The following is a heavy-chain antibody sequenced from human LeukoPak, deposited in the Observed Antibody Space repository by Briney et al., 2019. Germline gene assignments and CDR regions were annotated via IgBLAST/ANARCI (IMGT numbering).Heavy chain of an antibody. CDR2: IYTSGST. CDR1: GGSISSGSYY. J-gene: IGHJ5*02. CDR3: ARVPLYYDSSGVGWFDP. D-gene: IGHD3-22*01. Sequence: SETLSLTCTVSGGSISSGSYYWSWIRQPAGKGLEWIGRIYTSGSTNYNPSLKSRVTISVDTSKNQFSLKLSSVTAADTAVYYCARVPLYYDSSGVGWFDPWGQGTLVTVSS. V-gene: IGHV4-61*02.